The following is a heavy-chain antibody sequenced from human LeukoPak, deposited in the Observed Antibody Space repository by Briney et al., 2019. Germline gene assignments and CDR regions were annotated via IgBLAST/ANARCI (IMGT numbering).Heavy chain of an antibody. J-gene: IGHJ5*02. Sequence: ASVKVSCKASGYTFTSYDINWVRQATGQGLEWMGWMNPNSGNTGYAQKSQGRVTMTRNTSISTAYMELSSLRSEDTAVYYCARTYSSGWYGRDWFDPWGQGTLVTVSS. CDR3: ARTYSSGWYGRDWFDP. D-gene: IGHD6-19*01. V-gene: IGHV1-8*01. CDR1: GYTFTSYD. CDR2: MNPNSGNT.